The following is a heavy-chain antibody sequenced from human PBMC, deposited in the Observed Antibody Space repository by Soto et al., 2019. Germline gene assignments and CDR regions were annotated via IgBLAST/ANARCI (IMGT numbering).Heavy chain of an antibody. Sequence: GGSLRLSCAASGFTFSSYSMNWVRQAPGKGLEWVSSISSSSSYIYYADSVKGRFTISRDNAKNSLYLQMNSLRAEDTAVYYFARVFSLNYDSTPAPAAYGGQGTLVTV. CDR3: ARVFSLNYDSTPAPAAY. J-gene: IGHJ4*02. CDR1: GFTFSSYS. D-gene: IGHD3-22*01. CDR2: ISSSSSYI. V-gene: IGHV3-21*01.